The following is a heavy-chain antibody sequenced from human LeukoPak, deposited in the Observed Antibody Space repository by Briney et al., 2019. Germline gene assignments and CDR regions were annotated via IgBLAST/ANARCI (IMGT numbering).Heavy chain of an antibody. Sequence: SETLSLTCTVSGGSLSGYYWSWVRQPPGKGLEWIGYIYYSGSTNYNPSLKSRVTISVDTSKNQFSLKLSSVTAADTAVYYCARSPFLKRYRSSYLDYWGQGTLVTVSS. V-gene: IGHV4-59*01. CDR1: GGSLSGYY. J-gene: IGHJ4*02. CDR2: IYYSGST. CDR3: ARSPFLKRYRSSYLDY. D-gene: IGHD6-13*01.